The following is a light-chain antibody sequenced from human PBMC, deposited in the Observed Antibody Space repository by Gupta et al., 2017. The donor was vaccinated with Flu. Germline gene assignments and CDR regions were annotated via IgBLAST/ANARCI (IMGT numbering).Light chain of an antibody. CDR1: VLAQKY. J-gene: IGLJ1*01. V-gene: IGLV3-27*01. Sequence: SFELTQPSLVSVSPGETAKITCTGDVLAQKYVRWFQHKPGQAPLLLIYRDTERASGVPERISGSSSGATVTLTINGAQVDDEADYYCYAAANNTYVFGSGTKV. CDR3: YAAANNTYV. CDR2: RDT.